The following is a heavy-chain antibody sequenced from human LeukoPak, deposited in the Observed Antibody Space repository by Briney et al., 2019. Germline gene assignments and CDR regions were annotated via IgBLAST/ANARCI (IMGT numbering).Heavy chain of an antibody. J-gene: IGHJ4*02. CDR1: GFTFSSSA. D-gene: IGHD3-16*01. CDR3: AASLGVAYPFDY. CDR2: ISSSGSST. V-gene: IGHV3-23*01. Sequence: GGSLRLSCAVSGFTFSSSAMSWVRQAPGKGLERVSAISSSGSSTYYADSVKGRFTISRDNTKNTLYLQMNSLGAEDAAVYYCAASLGVAYPFDYWGQGTLVTVSS.